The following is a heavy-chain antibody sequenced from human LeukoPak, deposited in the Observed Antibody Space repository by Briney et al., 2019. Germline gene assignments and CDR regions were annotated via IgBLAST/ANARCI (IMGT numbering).Heavy chain of an antibody. J-gene: IGHJ6*02. CDR1: GFTFSSYA. Sequence: PGGSLRLSCAASGFTFSSYAMSWVRQAPGKGLEWVSAISGSGGSTYYADSVKGRFTISRDNSKNTLYLQMNSLRAEDTAVYYCAKSVPYSNYDVHYYYGMDVWGQGTTVTVSS. CDR2: ISGSGGST. V-gene: IGHV3-23*01. D-gene: IGHD4-11*01. CDR3: AKSVPYSNYDVHYYYGMDV.